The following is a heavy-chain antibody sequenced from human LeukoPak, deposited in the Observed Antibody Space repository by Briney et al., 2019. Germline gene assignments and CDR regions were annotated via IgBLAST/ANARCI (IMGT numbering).Heavy chain of an antibody. V-gene: IGHV1-8*03. Sequence: AASVTLSLKTSGYTFTSYHINWVRQATGQGLEWMGWMNPYSGDRGYAQKFQGRVSITSDTSISTAYLELSSLRSDDTAVYFCARTSSLTASGYDNWGQGTLVTVSS. J-gene: IGHJ4*02. CDR2: MNPYSGDR. CDR3: ARTSSLTASGYDN. CDR1: GYTFTSYH. D-gene: IGHD3-3*01.